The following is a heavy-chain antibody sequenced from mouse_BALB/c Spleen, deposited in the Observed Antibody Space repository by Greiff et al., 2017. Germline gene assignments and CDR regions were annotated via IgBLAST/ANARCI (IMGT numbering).Heavy chain of an antibody. CDR2: IDPSDSYT. CDR1: GYTFTSYW. J-gene: IGHJ3*01. D-gene: IGHD1-2*01. Sequence: VQLQQPGAELVKPGASVKMSCKASGYTFTSYWMHWVKQRPGQGLEWIGVIDPSDSYTSYNQKFKGKATLTVDTSSSTAYMQLSSLTSEDSAVYYCTRFTTATGFAYWGQGTLVTVSA. CDR3: TRFTTATGFAY. V-gene: IGHV1S127*01.